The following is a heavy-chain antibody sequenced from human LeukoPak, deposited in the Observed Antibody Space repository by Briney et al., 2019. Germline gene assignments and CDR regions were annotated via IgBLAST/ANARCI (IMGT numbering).Heavy chain of an antibody. Sequence: GGSLRLSCAASGITFNKYAMSWVRQAPGKGLEWVSDISGSGGVTHYADSVKGRFTISRDNSKNTLYLQMNSLRAEDTAVYYCAKSVGWVKYYFDYWGQGTLVTVSS. CDR2: ISGSGGVT. V-gene: IGHV3-23*01. CDR3: AKSVGWVKYYFDY. J-gene: IGHJ4*02. CDR1: GITFNKYA. D-gene: IGHD6-19*01.